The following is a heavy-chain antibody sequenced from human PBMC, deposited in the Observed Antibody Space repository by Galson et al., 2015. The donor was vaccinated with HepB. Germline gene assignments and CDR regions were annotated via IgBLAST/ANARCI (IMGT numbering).Heavy chain of an antibody. CDR2: ISGSGGST. D-gene: IGHD5-18*01. V-gene: IGHV3-23*01. Sequence: SLRLSCAASGFTFSIYAMNWVRQAPGKGLEWVSTISGSGGSTNYADSVKGRFTISRDNAKNSLYLQMNSLRAEDTAVYYCARDPGYTAMDWYYYYGMDVWGQGTTVTVSS. CDR1: GFTFSIYA. CDR3: ARDPGYTAMDWYYYYGMDV. J-gene: IGHJ6*02.